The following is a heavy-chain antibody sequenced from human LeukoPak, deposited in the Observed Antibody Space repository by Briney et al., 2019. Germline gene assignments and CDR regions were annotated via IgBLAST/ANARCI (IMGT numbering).Heavy chain of an antibody. J-gene: IGHJ6*02. CDR2: IYTSGST. V-gene: IGHV4-61*02. CDR1: GGSISSGSYY. CDR3: AGGAATFYYGMDV. D-gene: IGHD6-25*01. Sequence: PSETLSLTCTVSGGSISSGSYYWGWIRQPAGKGLDWIGRIYTSGSTNYNPSLKSRVTISVDTSKNQFSLRLTSVTAADTAVYYCAGGAATFYYGMDVWGQGTTVTVSS.